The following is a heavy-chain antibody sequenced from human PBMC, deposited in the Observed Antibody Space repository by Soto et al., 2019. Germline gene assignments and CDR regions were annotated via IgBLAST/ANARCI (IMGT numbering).Heavy chain of an antibody. Sequence: EVQLLESGGGLVQPGGSLRLSCAASGFSFSTCAVSWVRQAPGKGLEWVSSISASGDTTHYAESVRGRFTISRDNSRNTLHLQMSSLTAEDTAIYYCAAQATGYFVPFDFWGRGTLDTVSS. CDR2: ISASGDTT. J-gene: IGHJ4*02. D-gene: IGHD3-22*01. CDR3: AAQATGYFVPFDF. CDR1: GFSFSTCA. V-gene: IGHV3-23*01.